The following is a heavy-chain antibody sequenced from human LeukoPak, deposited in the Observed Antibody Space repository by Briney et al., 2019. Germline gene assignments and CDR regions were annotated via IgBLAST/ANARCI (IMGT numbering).Heavy chain of an antibody. CDR3: ARGSRGYSYG. D-gene: IGHD5-18*01. V-gene: IGHV4-61*01. CDR2: IYYSGCT. Sequence: SETLSLTCTVSGASVSSGSYYWSWIRQPPGKGLEWIGYIYYSGCTNYNPSLKSRVTISVDTSKNQFSLKLSSVTAADTAVYYCARGSRGYSYGWGQGTLVTVSS. J-gene: IGHJ4*02. CDR1: GASVSSGSYY.